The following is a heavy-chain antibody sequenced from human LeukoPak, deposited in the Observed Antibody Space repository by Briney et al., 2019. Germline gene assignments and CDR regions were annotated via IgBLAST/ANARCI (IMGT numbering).Heavy chain of an antibody. J-gene: IGHJ3*02. CDR2: IYYSGST. D-gene: IGHD3-10*01. CDR3: VKGEVRMVRGVLDI. CDR1: GGSISSYY. Sequence: SETLSLTCTVSGGSISSYYWSWIRQPPGKGLEWIGYIYYSGSTNYNPSLKSRVTISVDTSKNQFSLKLSSVTAADTAVYYCVKGEVRMVRGVLDIWGQGTMVTVSS. V-gene: IGHV4-59*01.